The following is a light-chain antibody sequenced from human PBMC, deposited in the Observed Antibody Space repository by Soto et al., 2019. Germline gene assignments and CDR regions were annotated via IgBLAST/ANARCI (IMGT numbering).Light chain of an antibody. CDR3: TQGTHWPRT. V-gene: IGKV2-30*01. J-gene: IGKJ1*01. CDR1: KSLVYSDGNTH. CDR2: RVS. Sequence: DVVLTQSPLSLPVNFGQPASISCRSSKSLVYSDGNTHLSWFHQRPGQSPRRLIYRVSSRDSGVPDRFSGSGSGTVFTLEISRVEAEDVGIYFCTQGTHWPRTFGQGTKVDIK.